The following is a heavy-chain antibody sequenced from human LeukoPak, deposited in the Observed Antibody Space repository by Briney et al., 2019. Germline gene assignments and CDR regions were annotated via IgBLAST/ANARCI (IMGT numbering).Heavy chain of an antibody. CDR3: ARGFVLVPAAYDY. CDR2: IFPIFGTA. V-gene: IGHV1-69*13. J-gene: IGHJ4*02. CDR1: GGTFSSYA. D-gene: IGHD2-2*01. Sequence: SVKVSCKASGGTFSSYAISWVRQAPGQGLEWMGGIFPIFGTANYAQKFRGGVTITADESTRTAYVELSSLRSEHTAVYYCARGFVLVPAAYDYWGQGTLVTVSS.